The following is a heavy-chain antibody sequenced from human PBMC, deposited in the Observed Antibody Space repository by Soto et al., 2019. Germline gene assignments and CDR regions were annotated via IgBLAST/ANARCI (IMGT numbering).Heavy chain of an antibody. D-gene: IGHD3-22*01. J-gene: IGHJ4*02. CDR2: ISYDGSNK. Sequence: GGSLRLSCAASGFTFSSYAMHWVRQAPGKGLEWVAVISYDGSNKYYADSVKGRFTISRDNSKNTLYLQMNSLRAEDTAVYYCAREVVVIYPYFDYWGQGTLVTVSS. CDR3: AREVVVIYPYFDY. V-gene: IGHV3-30-3*01. CDR1: GFTFSSYA.